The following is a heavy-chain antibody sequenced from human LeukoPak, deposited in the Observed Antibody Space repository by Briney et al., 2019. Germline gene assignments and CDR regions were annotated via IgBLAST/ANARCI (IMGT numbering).Heavy chain of an antibody. J-gene: IGHJ5*02. V-gene: IGHV5-51*01. CDR1: GYSFTSYW. D-gene: IGHD3-16*02. CDR3: ARRRMITFGGVIVTWFDP. CDR2: IYPGDSDT. Sequence: GESLKISCKGSGYSFTSYWIGWVRQMPGKGLEWMGIIYPGDSDTRYSPSFQGQVTISADKSISTAYLQWSSLKASDTAMYHCARRRMITFGGVIVTWFDPWGQGTLVTVSS.